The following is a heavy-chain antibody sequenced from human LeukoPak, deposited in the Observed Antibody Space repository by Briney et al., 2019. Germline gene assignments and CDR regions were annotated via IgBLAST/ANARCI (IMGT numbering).Heavy chain of an antibody. D-gene: IGHD3-10*01. V-gene: IGHV4-38-2*02. CDR3: AREVYYYGSGSPLYFDY. Sequence: SETLSLTCTASGYSISSGYYWGWIRQPPGKGLEWIGSIYHSGSTYYNPSLKSRVTISVDTSKNQFSLKLSSVTAADTAVYYCAREVYYYGSGSPLYFDYWGQGTLVTVSS. J-gene: IGHJ4*02. CDR2: IYHSGST. CDR1: GYSISSGYY.